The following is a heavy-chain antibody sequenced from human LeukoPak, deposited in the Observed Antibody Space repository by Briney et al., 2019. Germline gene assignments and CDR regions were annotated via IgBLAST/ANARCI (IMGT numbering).Heavy chain of an antibody. D-gene: IGHD2/OR15-2a*01. CDR1: GDSFTSVTDY. Sequence: SETLSLTCTVSGDSFTSVTDYWAWIRQPPGKGLEWIASGDYSGGTYYNPSLESRVAISADMSKNQISLKLTSVTGADTAVYYCAGVPTFYGEGGYFDYWGQGTLVTVSS. V-gene: IGHV4-39*07. CDR3: AGVPTFYGEGGYFDY. CDR2: GDYSGGT. J-gene: IGHJ4*02.